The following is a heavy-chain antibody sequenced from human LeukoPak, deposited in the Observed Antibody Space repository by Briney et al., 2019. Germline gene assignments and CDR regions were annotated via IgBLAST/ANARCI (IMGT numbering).Heavy chain of an antibody. V-gene: IGHV4-59*01. CDR2: TDYIGST. CDR3: ARDRRRELLHAFDI. CDR1: GGTISRNY. D-gene: IGHD1-26*01. J-gene: IGHJ3*02. Sequence: PSGTLSLTCTVSGGTISRNYWSWIRQPPGKGLEWVAYTDYIGSTNYSPSLKSRLTISMDASKNQFSLNLSSVTAADTAVYYCARDRRRELLHAFDIWGQGTMVTVSS.